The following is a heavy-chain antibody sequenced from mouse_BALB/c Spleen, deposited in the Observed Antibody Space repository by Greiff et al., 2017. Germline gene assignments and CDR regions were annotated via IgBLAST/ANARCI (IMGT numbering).Heavy chain of an antibody. D-gene: IGHD1-1*01. CDR3: ARGNYYGSSDYAMDY. J-gene: IGHJ4*01. CDR1: GFTFSSYA. Sequence: EVKVVESGGGLVKPGGSLKLSCAASGFTFSSYAMSWVRQSPEKRLEWVAEISSGGSYTYYPDTVTGRFTISRDNAKNTLYLEMSSLRSEDTAMYYCARGNYYGSSDYAMDYWGQGTSVTVSS. V-gene: IGHV5-9-4*01. CDR2: ISSGGSYT.